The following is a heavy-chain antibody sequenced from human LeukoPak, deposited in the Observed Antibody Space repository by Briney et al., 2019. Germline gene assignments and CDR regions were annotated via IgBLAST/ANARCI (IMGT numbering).Heavy chain of an antibody. CDR1: GLSFSRYW. CDR2: INQDVSRI. D-gene: IGHD2-8*01. Sequence: GGSLRHSHSGSGLSFSRYWMAWVRQAPGKGLEWVASINQDVSRIHYVDSVKGRFTISRDNAKSSLFLQMTSLKVEDTAVYYCARLKDDVTKFDYWGQGTLVTVSS. J-gene: IGHJ4*02. V-gene: IGHV3-7*01. CDR3: ARLKDDVTKFDY.